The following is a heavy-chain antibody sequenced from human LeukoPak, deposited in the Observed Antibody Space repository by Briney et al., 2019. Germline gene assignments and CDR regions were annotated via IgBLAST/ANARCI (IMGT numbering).Heavy chain of an antibody. V-gene: IGHV1-46*01. CDR2: INPSGGST. D-gene: IGHD2/OR15-2a*01. CDR1: GHTFTSYY. CDR3: ARGALPLSALAR. J-gene: IGHJ4*02. Sequence: WASVKVSCKASGHTFTSYYMHWVRQAPGQGLEWMGIINPSGGSTSYAQKFQGRVTMTRDMSTRTVYMELSSLRSEDTAVYYCARGALPLSALARWGQGTLVTVSS.